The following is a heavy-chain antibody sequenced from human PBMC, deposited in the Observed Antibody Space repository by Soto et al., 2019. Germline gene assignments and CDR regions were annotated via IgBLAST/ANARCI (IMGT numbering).Heavy chain of an antibody. J-gene: IGHJ4*02. CDR1: GYTFTSYA. CDR2: INAGNGNT. D-gene: IGHD3-3*01. CDR3: ARSFPSLRSLEETDF. Sequence: ASVKVSCKASGYTFTSYAMHWVRQAPGQRLEWMGWINAGNGNTKYSQKFQGRVTITRDTSASTAYMELSSLRSEDTAVYYCARSFPSLRSLEETDFWSQGTLVTVSS. V-gene: IGHV1-3*01.